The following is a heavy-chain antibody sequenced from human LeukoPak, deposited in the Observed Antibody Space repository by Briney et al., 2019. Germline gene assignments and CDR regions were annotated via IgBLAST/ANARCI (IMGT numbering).Heavy chain of an antibody. Sequence: ASVKVSCKASGYTFTSYDINWVRQATGRGLEWMGWMNPNSGNTGYAQKFQGRVTMTRNTSISTAYMELSSLRSEDTAVYYCARGGTYSYYYGSGSYYPYYYYYYMDVWGKGTTVTISS. CDR2: MNPNSGNT. J-gene: IGHJ6*03. V-gene: IGHV1-8*01. CDR3: ARGGTYSYYYGSGSYYPYYYYYYMDV. CDR1: GYTFTSYD. D-gene: IGHD3-10*01.